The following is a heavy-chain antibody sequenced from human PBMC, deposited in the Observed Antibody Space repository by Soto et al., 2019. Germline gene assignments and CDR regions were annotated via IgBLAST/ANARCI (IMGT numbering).Heavy chain of an antibody. J-gene: IGHJ4*02. Sequence: PGGSLRLSCAASGFTFSSYAMHWVRQAPGKGLEWVAVISYDGSNKYYADSVKGRFTISRDNSKNTLYLQMNSLRAEDTAVYYCARGGYSAVVVAATQKGHFDYWGQGNLVPVSS. CDR1: GFTFSSYA. D-gene: IGHD2-15*01. CDR3: ARGGYSAVVVAATQKGHFDY. CDR2: ISYDGSNK. V-gene: IGHV3-30-3*01.